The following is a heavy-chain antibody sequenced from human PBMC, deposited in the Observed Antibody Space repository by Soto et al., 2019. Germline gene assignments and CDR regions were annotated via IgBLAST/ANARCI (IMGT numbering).Heavy chain of an antibody. CDR2: IYHSGST. CDR1: GGSISSGGYS. J-gene: IGHJ4*02. D-gene: IGHD5-12*01. CDR3: AAGGGLPRYY. V-gene: IGHV4-30-2*01. Sequence: QLQLQESGSGLVKPSQTLSLTCAVSGGSISSGGYSWSWIRQPPGKGLEWIGYIYHSGSTYYNPSLESRVTISAARSKTQFSLKLSSVTAADTAVYYCAAGGGLPRYYWGQGTLVTVSS.